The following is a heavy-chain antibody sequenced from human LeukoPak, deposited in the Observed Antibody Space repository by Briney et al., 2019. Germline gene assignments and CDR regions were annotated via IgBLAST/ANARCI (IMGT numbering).Heavy chain of an antibody. V-gene: IGHV4-39*01. CDR2: MYYSGNT. J-gene: IGHJ5*02. D-gene: IGHD1-26*01. Sequence: SETLSLTCTVSGGSITSSNYYWGWIRQPPGKGLEWIGSMYYSGNTNYNPSLKSRVTISVDTSKHQFSLKLTSVTAADTAVYYCARQAIAGATGSWFEPWGQGTLVTVSS. CDR3: ARQAIAGATGSWFEP. CDR1: GGSITSSNYY.